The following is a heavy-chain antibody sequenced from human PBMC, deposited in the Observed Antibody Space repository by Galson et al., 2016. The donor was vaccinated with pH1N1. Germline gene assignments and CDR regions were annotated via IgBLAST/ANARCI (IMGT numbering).Heavy chain of an antibody. CDR3: ARSYCSSTSCYGGSYYYYGMDV. CDR2: INTNTGNP. CDR1: GYTFTSNA. Sequence: SVKVSCKASGYTFTSNAMNWVRQAPGQGLEWMGWINTNTGNPTYAQGFTGRFVFSLDTSVSIAYPQISSLKAEDTAVYYCARSYCSSTSCYGGSYYYYGMDVSGQGTTVTVSS. D-gene: IGHD2-2*01. J-gene: IGHJ6*02. V-gene: IGHV7-4-1*04.